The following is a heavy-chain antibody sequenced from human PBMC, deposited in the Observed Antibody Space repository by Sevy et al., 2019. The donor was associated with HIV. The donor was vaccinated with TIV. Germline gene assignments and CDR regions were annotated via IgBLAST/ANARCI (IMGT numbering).Heavy chain of an antibody. V-gene: IGHV3-30*02. CDR3: AKDLTERYSTSSGDFDY. J-gene: IGHJ4*02. Sequence: GGSLRLSCAASGFTFNVYGMHWVRQAPGNGLQWVAFTRYDGGTKYYADSVKGRFTISRDNSKNTLYLQMNSLRVEDTAMYYCAKDLTERYSTSSGDFDYWGQGSLVTVSS. CDR1: GFTFNVYG. D-gene: IGHD6-6*01. CDR2: TRYDGGTK.